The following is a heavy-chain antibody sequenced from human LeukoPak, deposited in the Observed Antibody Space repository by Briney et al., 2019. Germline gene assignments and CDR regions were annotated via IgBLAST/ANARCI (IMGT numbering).Heavy chain of an antibody. J-gene: IGHJ4*02. CDR2: ISDSSSRI. CDR1: GFTFSKHG. V-gene: IGHV3-48*04. Sequence: GGSXRXXCAASGFTFSKHGMNWVRQAPGKGLEWVSYISDSSSRILYADSVKGRFTISRDNSKNSVYLQMNSLRAEDTAVYYCARSQYDSSSPDYWGQGTLVTVSS. D-gene: IGHD3-22*01. CDR3: ARSQYDSSSPDY.